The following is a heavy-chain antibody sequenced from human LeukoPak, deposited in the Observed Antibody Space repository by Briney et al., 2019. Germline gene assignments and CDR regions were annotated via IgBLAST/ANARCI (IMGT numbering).Heavy chain of an antibody. J-gene: IGHJ4*02. D-gene: IGHD3-22*01. CDR2: TSSSDSGK. CDR3: AQIPYYYDSSAYYLGDYFDY. Sequence: GGSLRLSCVVSGFTLSSYAMSWVRQAPGKGLEWVAATSSSDSGKYHADSVKGRFTISRDHSKNTLYLQVNSLRAEDTAVYYCAQIPYYYDSSAYYLGDYFDYWGQGTLVTVSS. V-gene: IGHV3-23*01. CDR1: GFTLSSYA.